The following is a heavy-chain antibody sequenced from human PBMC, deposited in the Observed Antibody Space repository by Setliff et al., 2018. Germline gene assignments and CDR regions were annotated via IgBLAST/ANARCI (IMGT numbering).Heavy chain of an antibody. D-gene: IGHD6-6*01. CDR2: INHRGST. V-gene: IGHV4-34*01. CDR1: GGTFSDYH. CDR3: ARGRNIAARLLDS. J-gene: IGHJ4*02. Sequence: SETLSLTCAAYGGTFSDYHWTWIRQSPEKGLEWIGEINHRGSTNYNPSLKSRVTISIXXXKDQFSLXLISMTAADTAVYYCARGRNIAARLLDSWGQGTLVTVSS.